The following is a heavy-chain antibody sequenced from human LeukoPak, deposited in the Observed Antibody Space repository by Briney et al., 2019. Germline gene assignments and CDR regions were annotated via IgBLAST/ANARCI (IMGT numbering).Heavy chain of an antibody. CDR2: IYHSGST. Sequence: SETLSLTCTVSGGSISSGGYSWSWIRQPPGKGLEWIGYIYHSGSTYYNPSLKSRVTISVDRSKNQFSLKLSSVTAADTAVYYCARVSKLGWFDPWGQGTLVTVSS. CDR1: GGSISSGGYS. J-gene: IGHJ5*02. D-gene: IGHD6-13*01. CDR3: ARVSKLGWFDP. V-gene: IGHV4-30-2*01.